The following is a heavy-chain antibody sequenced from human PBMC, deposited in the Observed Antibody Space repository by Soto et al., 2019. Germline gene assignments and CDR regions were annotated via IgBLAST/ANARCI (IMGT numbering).Heavy chain of an antibody. CDR3: AREGPGYYGSGNYRFDY. D-gene: IGHD3-10*01. CDR2: INPGNGNK. Sequence: GAPMKVSRKGSGYTLTCFSLHWGGPAPGQRVEWMGWINPGNGNKKYSQKFQGRVTITRDTSASTAYMELSSLRSEDTVVYYCAREGPGYYGSGNYRFDYWGQGTLVTVSS. CDR1: GYTLTCFS. J-gene: IGHJ4*02. V-gene: IGHV1-3*01.